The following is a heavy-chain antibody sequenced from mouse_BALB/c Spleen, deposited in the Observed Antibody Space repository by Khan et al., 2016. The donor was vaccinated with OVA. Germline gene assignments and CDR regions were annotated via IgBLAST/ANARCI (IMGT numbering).Heavy chain of an antibody. CDR2: INPHIGET. Sequence: VQLKQSGPELVKPGASVKISCKASGYSFTGYFMNWVMQSHGKSLEWIGRINPHIGETFYNQKFKGKATLTVDESSSTANMEHRSLASEDSAVYYCARIYGSDFDYWGQGTTLTVSS. CDR3: ARIYGSDFDY. CDR1: GYSFTGYF. V-gene: IGHV1-20*02. D-gene: IGHD1-1*01. J-gene: IGHJ2*01.